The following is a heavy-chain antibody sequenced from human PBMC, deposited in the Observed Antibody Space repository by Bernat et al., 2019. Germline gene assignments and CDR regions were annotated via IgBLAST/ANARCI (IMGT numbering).Heavy chain of an antibody. D-gene: IGHD3-3*01. CDR3: ARSGRITIFGVAHSGAFDI. Sequence: QVQLVQSGSELKKPGASVKVSCKASGYTFTGYYMHWVRQAPGQGLEWMGWINPNSGGTNYAQKFQGWVTMTRDTSISTAYMELSRLRSDDTAVYYCARSGRITIFGVAHSGAFDIWGQGTMVTVSS. CDR2: INPNSGGT. V-gene: IGHV1-2*04. J-gene: IGHJ3*02. CDR1: GYTFTGYY.